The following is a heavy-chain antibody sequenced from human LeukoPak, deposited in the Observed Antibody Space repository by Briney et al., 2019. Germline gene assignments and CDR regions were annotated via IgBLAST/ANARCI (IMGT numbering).Heavy chain of an antibody. CDR3: GKDLVLRFLEWSEWGNYYFDY. J-gene: IGHJ4*02. CDR2: ISGSGGST. CDR1: LFTFSIYA. V-gene: IGHV3-23*01. Sequence: PGGSLRLSCAVSLFTFSIYAMSWVRQAPGKGLEWVSAISGSGGSTYYADSVKGRFTISKDNAKHTLYLQMNSLGAEDTAVYCCGKDLVLRFLEWSEWGNYYFDYWGQGTMVTVSS. D-gene: IGHD3-3*01.